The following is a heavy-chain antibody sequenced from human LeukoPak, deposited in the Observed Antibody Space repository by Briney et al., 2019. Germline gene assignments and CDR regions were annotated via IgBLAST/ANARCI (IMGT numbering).Heavy chain of an antibody. CDR1: GFTFSSYS. CDR2: ISSSSSTI. D-gene: IGHD3-9*01. J-gene: IGHJ5*02. CDR3: AKDRGYDILTGSNWFDP. Sequence: GGSLRLSCAASGFTFSSYSMNWVRQAPGKGLEWVSYISSSSSTIYYADSVKGRFTISRDNAKNSLYLQMNSLRAEDTALYYCAKDRGYDILTGSNWFDPWGQGTLVTVSS. V-gene: IGHV3-48*04.